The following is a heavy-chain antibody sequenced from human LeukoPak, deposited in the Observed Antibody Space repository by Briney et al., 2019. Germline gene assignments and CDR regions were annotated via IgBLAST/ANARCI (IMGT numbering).Heavy chain of an antibody. CDR2: FDPEDGET. Sequence: ASVKVSCKVSGYTLTELSMHWVRQAPGKGLEWMGGFDPEDGETIYAQKFQGRVTMTEDTSTDTAYMELSSLRSEDTAVYYCATRSYGSGSYYNWFDPWGQGTLVTVSS. D-gene: IGHD3-10*01. V-gene: IGHV1-24*01. CDR3: ATRSYGSGSYYNWFDP. CDR1: GYTLTELS. J-gene: IGHJ5*02.